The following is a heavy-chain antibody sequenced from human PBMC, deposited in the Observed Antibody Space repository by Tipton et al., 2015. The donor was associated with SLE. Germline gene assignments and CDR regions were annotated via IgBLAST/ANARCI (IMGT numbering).Heavy chain of an antibody. Sequence: LRLSCAVYGGSFSDYSWSWIRQPPGKGLEWIGEINHSGSTTYNPSLKSRVTISIDTSKNRFSLRLSSVTAADTAVYYCARDCTTGVCYTTSFDYWGQGTLVTVSP. CDR3: ARDCTTGVCYTTSFDY. CDR1: GGSFSDYS. V-gene: IGHV4-34*01. D-gene: IGHD2-8*01. J-gene: IGHJ4*02. CDR2: INHSGST.